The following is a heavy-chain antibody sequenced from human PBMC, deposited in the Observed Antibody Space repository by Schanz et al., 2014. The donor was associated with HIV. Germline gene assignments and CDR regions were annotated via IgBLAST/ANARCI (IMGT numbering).Heavy chain of an antibody. J-gene: IGHJ4*02. V-gene: IGHV3-48*03. Sequence: VQLVESGGGVVQPGTSLRLSCVTSGFRFSSYGMHWVRQAPGKGLEWVSSISSTGSMIYHADSVQGRFTISRDNSKNSLFLQMTSLKIEDTALYYCTKDIRAGGRSWYKRGAGFDYWGQGTLVTVSS. CDR3: TKDIRAGGRSWYKRGAGFDY. D-gene: IGHD6-13*01. CDR2: ISSTGSMI. CDR1: GFRFSSYG.